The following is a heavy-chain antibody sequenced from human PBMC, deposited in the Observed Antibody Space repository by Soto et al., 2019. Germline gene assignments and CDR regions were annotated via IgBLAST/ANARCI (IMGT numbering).Heavy chain of an antibody. Sequence: QVQLVQSGAEVKKPGSSVKVSCKASGGTFSSYAISWVRQAPGQGLEWMGGIIPIFGTANYAQKFQGRVTITADESTSTAYMERGSLRSEDTGVYYCARGGVAPILGGDYFDYWGQGTLVTVSS. J-gene: IGHJ4*02. CDR2: IIPIFGTA. D-gene: IGHD5-12*01. CDR1: GGTFSSYA. CDR3: ARGGVAPILGGDYFDY. V-gene: IGHV1-69*01.